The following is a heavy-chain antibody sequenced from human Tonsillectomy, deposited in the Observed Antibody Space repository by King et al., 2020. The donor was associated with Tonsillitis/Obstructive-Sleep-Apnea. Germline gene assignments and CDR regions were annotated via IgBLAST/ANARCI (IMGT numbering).Heavy chain of an antibody. J-gene: IGHJ4*02. D-gene: IGHD3-22*01. Sequence: VQLVESGGGVVQPGRSLRLSCAASGFNFRSYGMHWVRQAPGKGLEWLAIIAYDGSISYYADSVKGRFTITRDSSMNTLYLQMNSLRAEDTAVYYCARDGPIESSGYSIDSWGQGTLVTVSS. V-gene: IGHV3-33*05. CDR2: IAYDGSIS. CDR3: ARDGPIESSGYSIDS. CDR1: GFNFRSYG.